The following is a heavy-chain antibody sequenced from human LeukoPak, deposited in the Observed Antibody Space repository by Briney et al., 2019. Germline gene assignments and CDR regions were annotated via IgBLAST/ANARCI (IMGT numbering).Heavy chain of an antibody. D-gene: IGHD3-10*01. J-gene: IGHJ6*03. CDR1: GFTFSSHW. CDR3: ARESLDRPYYYVSGSYPHYYYMDV. Sequence: GGSLRLSCAASGFTFSSHWMTWIRQAPGKGLEWVASIKKDVDEKYYVDSVKGRFTISRDNAKNSLYLRMNSLRVEDTAVYYCARESLDRPYYYVSGSYPHYYYMDVWGEGTTVTVSS. V-gene: IGHV3-7*01. CDR2: IKKDVDEK.